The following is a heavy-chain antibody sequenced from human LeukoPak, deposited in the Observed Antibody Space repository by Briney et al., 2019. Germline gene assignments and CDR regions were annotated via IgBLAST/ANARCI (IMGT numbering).Heavy chain of an antibody. CDR3: AKDLGRPGSVEMATIKRD. CDR2: ISGSGGST. CDR1: GFTFSSYA. J-gene: IGHJ4*02. Sequence: GGSLRLSCAASGFTFSSYAMSWVRQAPGKGLEWVSAISGSGGSTYYADSVKGRFTISRDNSKNTLYLQMNSLRAEDTAVYYCAKDLGRPGSVEMATIKRDWGQGTLVTVSS. V-gene: IGHV3-23*01. D-gene: IGHD5-24*01.